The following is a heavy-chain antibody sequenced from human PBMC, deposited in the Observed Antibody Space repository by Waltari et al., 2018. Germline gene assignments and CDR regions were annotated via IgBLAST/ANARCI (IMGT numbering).Heavy chain of an antibody. CDR3: ARTQTSDY. J-gene: IGHJ4*02. V-gene: IGHV3-48*02. CDR2: ISSSANII. CDR1: GFTFSSYS. Sequence: QPGGSLRLSCAVSGFTFSSYSMNWVRQAPGKGLEWVSYISSSANIIYYADSVKGRFTISRDNARNSLYLQMNSLRDEDTAVYYCARTQTSDYWGQGTLVTVSS.